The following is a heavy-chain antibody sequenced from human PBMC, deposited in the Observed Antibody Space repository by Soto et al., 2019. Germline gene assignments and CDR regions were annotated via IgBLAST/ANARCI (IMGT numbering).Heavy chain of an antibody. CDR3: ARGTTVRFGEGPYYYYGMDV. CDR2: INPNSGGT. Sequence: ASVKVSCKASGYTFTGYYMHWVRQAPGQGLEWMGWINPNSGGTNYAQKFQGWVTMTRDTSISTAYMELSRLRSDDTAVYYCARGTTVRFGEGPYYYYGMDVWGQGTTVTVSS. J-gene: IGHJ6*02. D-gene: IGHD3-10*01. V-gene: IGHV1-2*04. CDR1: GYTFTGYY.